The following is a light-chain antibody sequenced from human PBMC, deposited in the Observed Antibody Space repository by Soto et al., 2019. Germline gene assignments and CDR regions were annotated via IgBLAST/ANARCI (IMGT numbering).Light chain of an antibody. CDR2: EDN. CDR1: SGSVASNY. J-gene: IGLJ2*01. V-gene: IGLV6-57*02. CDR3: QSDDSANRVV. Sequence: NFMLSQPQSVSESPGKTVTISCTGSSGSVASNYVQWYQQRPGSVPSTVIYEDNRRPSGVPERFSGSVDSSSNSASLTISGLRPEDDADYYCQSDDSANRVVFGGGTKLTVL.